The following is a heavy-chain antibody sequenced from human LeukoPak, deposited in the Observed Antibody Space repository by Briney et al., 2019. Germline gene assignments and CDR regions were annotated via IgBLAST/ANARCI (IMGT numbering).Heavy chain of an antibody. CDR2: INHSGST. CDR3: ARVDSGYSGYGDFDY. CDR1: GGSFSGYY. Sequence: SETLSLTCAVYGGSFSGYYWSWIRQPPGKGLEWIGEINHSGSTNYNPSLKSRVTISVDTSKNQFSLKLSSVTAADTAVYYCARVDSGYSGYGDFDYWGQGTLVTVSS. J-gene: IGHJ4*02. D-gene: IGHD5-12*01. V-gene: IGHV4-34*01.